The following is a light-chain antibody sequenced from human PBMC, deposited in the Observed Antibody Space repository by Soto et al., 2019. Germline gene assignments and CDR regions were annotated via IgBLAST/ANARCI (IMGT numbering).Light chain of an antibody. CDR1: HSVDIY. CDR3: HQRKYWPPLT. J-gene: IGKJ4*01. V-gene: IGKV3-11*01. Sequence: EVVLTQSPDTLSLSPGERATLSCRTTHSVDIYLAWYQQKPGQAPRLLIYDSYNRVTGIPTRFSGSRSGTDFTLTISGLDPEESEVYYCHQRKYWPPLTFGGGTKVEIK. CDR2: DSY.